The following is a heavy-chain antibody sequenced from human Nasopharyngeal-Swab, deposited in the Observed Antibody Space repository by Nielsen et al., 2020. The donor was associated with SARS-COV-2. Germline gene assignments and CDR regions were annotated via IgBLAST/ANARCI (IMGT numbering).Heavy chain of an antibody. J-gene: IGHJ6*02. V-gene: IGHV4-34*01. CDR3: ARWGVSSSFYYYGMDV. CDR1: GGSFSGYY. CDR2: INHSGST. Sequence: SETLSLTCAVYGGSFSGYYWSWIRQPPGKGLEWIGEINHSGSTNYNPSLKSRVTISVDTSKNQFSLKLSSVTAADTAVYYCARWGVSSSFYYYGMDVWGQGTTVTVSS. D-gene: IGHD6-6*01.